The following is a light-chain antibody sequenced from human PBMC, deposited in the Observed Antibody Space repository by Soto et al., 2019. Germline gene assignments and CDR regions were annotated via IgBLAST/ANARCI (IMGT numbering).Light chain of an antibody. V-gene: IGKV1-33*01. CDR1: QDISSY. CDR3: QQYDNLLAPT. Sequence: DIQMTQSPSSLSASVGDRVTITCQASQDISSYLNWFQQKPGKAPNLLIFDASKLQTGVPSRFSGSGSGTDFTFTISGLQPDDIATYYCQQYDNLLAPTFGGGTRVDI. J-gene: IGKJ4*01. CDR2: DAS.